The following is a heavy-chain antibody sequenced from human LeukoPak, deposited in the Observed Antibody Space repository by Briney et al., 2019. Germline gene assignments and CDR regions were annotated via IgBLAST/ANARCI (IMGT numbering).Heavy chain of an antibody. V-gene: IGHV3-48*01. J-gene: IGHJ4*02. CDR3: ARDRLHYGEYEKTFDY. D-gene: IGHD4-17*01. CDR1: GFTFSSYS. Sequence: GGSLRLSCAASGFTFSSYSMNWARQAPGKGLEWISYISYSSSTIYYADSVKGRFTISRDNGKNSLYLQMNSLRAEDTAVYYCARDRLHYGEYEKTFDYWGQGTLVTVSS. CDR2: ISYSSSTI.